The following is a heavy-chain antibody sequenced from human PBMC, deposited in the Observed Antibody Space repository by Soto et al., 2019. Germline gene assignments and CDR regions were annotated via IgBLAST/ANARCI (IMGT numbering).Heavy chain of an antibody. CDR2: IDSDGSST. V-gene: IGHV3-74*01. CDR1: GFTFSIYW. J-gene: IGHJ3*01. Sequence: GGSLRLSCVGSGFTFSIYWMHWVRQTPEKGLVWVSHIDSDGSSTTYADSVKGRFTISRDNAKNTLYLQMNSLRAEDTAVYYCARDQLYYNDISGRPLNAFDVWGQGTVVTVSS. CDR3: ARDQLYYNDISGRPLNAFDV. D-gene: IGHD3-22*01.